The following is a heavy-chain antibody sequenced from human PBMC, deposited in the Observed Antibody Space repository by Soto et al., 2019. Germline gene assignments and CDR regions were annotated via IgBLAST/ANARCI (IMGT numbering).Heavy chain of an antibody. J-gene: IGHJ4*02. D-gene: IGHD3-22*01. CDR1: GFTFSSYG. V-gene: IGHV3-30*18. CDR2: ISYDGSNK. CDR3: AKDLWNRRTSARYYDSSGYYYLDY. Sequence: QVQLVESGGGVVQPGRSLRLSCAASGFTFSSYGMHWVRQAPGKGLEWVAVISYDGSNKYYADSVKGRFTISRDNSKNTLYLQMNSLRAEDTAVYYCAKDLWNRRTSARYYDSSGYYYLDYWGQGTLVTVSS.